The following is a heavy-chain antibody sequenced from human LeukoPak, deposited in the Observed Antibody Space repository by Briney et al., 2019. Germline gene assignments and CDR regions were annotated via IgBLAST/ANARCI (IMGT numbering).Heavy chain of an antibody. Sequence: GGSLRLSCAASGFTFSSYGMHWVRQAPGKGLEWAAVIWYDGSNKYYADSVKGRFTISRDNSKNTLYLQMNSLRAEDTAVYYCARDRRGGGGSYFDYWGQGTLVTVSS. CDR3: ARDRRGGGGSYFDY. CDR1: GFTFSSYG. CDR2: IWYDGSNK. D-gene: IGHD1-26*01. V-gene: IGHV3-33*01. J-gene: IGHJ4*02.